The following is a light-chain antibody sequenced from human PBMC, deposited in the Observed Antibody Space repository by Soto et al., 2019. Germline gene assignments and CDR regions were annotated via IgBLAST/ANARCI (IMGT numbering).Light chain of an antibody. CDR3: QHHHSYPWA. CDR1: QSISGW. Sequence: DIQMTQSPSSLSASVGDSVTITCRASQSISGWLAWYQQKPGEAPKVLIYDASSLESGVPSRFSGSGSGTEFTLTISSLQPDDFATYYRQHHHSYPWAFGQGTKVDIK. J-gene: IGKJ1*01. V-gene: IGKV1-5*01. CDR2: DAS.